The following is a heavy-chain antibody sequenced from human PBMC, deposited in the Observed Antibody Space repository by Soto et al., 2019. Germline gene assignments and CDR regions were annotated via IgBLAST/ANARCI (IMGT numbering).Heavy chain of an antibody. D-gene: IGHD4-17*01. V-gene: IGHV3-21*01. CDR3: ARGDYGGNSYYYYYGMDV. CDR1: GFTFSSYS. Sequence: GVLRLSCAASGFTFSSYSMNWVRQAPGKGLEWVSSISSSSSYIYYADSVKGRFTISRDNAKNSLYLQMNSLRAEDTAVYYCARGDYGGNSYYYYYGMDVWGQGTTVTVSS. CDR2: ISSSSSYI. J-gene: IGHJ6*02.